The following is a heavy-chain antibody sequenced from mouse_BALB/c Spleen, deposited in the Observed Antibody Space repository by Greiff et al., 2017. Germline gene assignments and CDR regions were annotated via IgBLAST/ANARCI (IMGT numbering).Heavy chain of an antibody. CDR1: GFTFTDYY. D-gene: IGHD1-2*01. J-gene: IGHJ4*01. Sequence: EVKLMESGGGLVQPGGSLRLSCATSGFTFTDYYMSWVRQPPGKALEWLGFIRNKANGYTTEYSASVKGRFTISRDNSQSILYLQMNTLRAEDSATYYCARDGPAGAMDYWGQGTSVTVSS. V-gene: IGHV7-3*02. CDR3: ARDGPAGAMDY. CDR2: IRNKANGYTT.